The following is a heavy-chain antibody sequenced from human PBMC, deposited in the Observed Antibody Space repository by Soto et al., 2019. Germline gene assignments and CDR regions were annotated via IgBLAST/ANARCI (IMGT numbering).Heavy chain of an antibody. CDR1: GFTCNDYY. Sequence: QVQLVESGGGLVKPGGSLRLSCAASGFTCNDYYMSWVRQAPGKGLEWVSYISRDGHAIYYADSVKGRFTISRDNANNSLYLQMNSLRAEDTAVYYCARDGSNWNDFDYWGQGTLVTVSS. J-gene: IGHJ4*02. D-gene: IGHD1-20*01. V-gene: IGHV3-11*01. CDR2: ISRDGHAI. CDR3: ARDGSNWNDFDY.